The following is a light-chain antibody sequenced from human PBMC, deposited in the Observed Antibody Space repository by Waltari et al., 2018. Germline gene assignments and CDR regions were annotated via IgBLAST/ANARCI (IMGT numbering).Light chain of an antibody. CDR3: QHRSSWPLT. J-gene: IGKJ4*01. V-gene: IGKV3-11*01. Sequence: EVVLTQSPATLSLSPGEGATLSCRASQSVSSSLAWYQQKPGQAPRLLIYDASNRATGIPARFSGSGSGTDFTLTISSLESEDFAVYYCQHRSSWPLTFGGGTKVEIK. CDR2: DAS. CDR1: QSVSSS.